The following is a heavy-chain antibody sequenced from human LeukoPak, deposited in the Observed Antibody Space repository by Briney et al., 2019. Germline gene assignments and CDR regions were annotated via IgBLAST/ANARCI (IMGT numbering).Heavy chain of an antibody. V-gene: IGHV3-9*01. CDR1: GFTFDDYA. D-gene: IGHD3-16*02. Sequence: GGSLRLSCAASGFTFDDYAMHWVRQAPGKGLEWVSGISWNSGSIGYADSVKGRFTISRDNAKNSLYLQMNSLRAEDTALYYCAKAVYDYVWGSYLDYWGQGTLVTVSS. CDR3: AKAVYDYVWGSYLDY. J-gene: IGHJ4*02. CDR2: ISWNSGSI.